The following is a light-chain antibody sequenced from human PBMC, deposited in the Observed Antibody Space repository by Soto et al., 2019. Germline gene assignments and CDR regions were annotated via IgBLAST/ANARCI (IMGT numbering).Light chain of an antibody. V-gene: IGLV1-40*01. CDR2: GNS. J-gene: IGLJ2*01. CDR3: QSYDNNLSGAV. CDR1: SFNIGAGYD. Sequence: QSVLTQPPSVSGAPGQGVTISCAGSSFNIGAGYDVHWYQQLPGTAPKLLIYGNSNRPSGVPDRFSGSKSGTSASLAITGLQAEDEADYYCQSYDNNLSGAVFGGGTKLTVL.